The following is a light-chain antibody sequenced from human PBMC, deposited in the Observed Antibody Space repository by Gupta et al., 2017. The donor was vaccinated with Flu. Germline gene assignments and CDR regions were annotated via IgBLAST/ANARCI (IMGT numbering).Light chain of an antibody. J-gene: IGKJ2*01. V-gene: IGKV1-39*01. CDR1: QRIRTS. CDR2: DSS. Sequence: DTQMTQSPSSLSASVGDRVTITCRASQRIRTSLNWYQQRAGKAPKLLIYDSSTLESGVPPRFSGSGSGTDFTLTITSLQLVDFATYYCQQSYTTPQTFGQGTKLEIK. CDR3: QQSYTTPQT.